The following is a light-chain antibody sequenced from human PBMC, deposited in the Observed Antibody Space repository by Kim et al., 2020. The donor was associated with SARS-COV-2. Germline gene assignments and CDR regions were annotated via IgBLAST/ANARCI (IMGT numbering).Light chain of an antibody. CDR2: KDT. J-gene: IGLJ2*01. CDR3: QSGDISDIV. V-gene: IGLV3-25*03. CDR1: ALPKQY. Sequence: SYELTQPPSVSVSPGQTATITCTGDALPKQYAYWYQQKPGQAPLLVIYKDTERPSGIPERISGSSSGTTVTLTISGVQAEDEADYFCQSGDISDIVFGGGTQLTVL.